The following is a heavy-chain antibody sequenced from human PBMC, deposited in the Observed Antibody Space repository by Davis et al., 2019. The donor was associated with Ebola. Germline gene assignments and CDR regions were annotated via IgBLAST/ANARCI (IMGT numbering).Heavy chain of an antibody. V-gene: IGHV3-9*01. Sequence: GGSLRLSCAASGFTFSIYGMNWVRQAPGKGLEWVSGIGWNSGNIGYAGSVKGRFTISRDNAKNSLYLQMNSLRAEDTAVYYCAKDAPSTAVLLWFGEGLDPWGQGTLVTVSS. CDR3: AKDAPSTAVLLWFGEGLDP. J-gene: IGHJ5*02. D-gene: IGHD3-10*01. CDR2: IGWNSGNI. CDR1: GFTFSIYG.